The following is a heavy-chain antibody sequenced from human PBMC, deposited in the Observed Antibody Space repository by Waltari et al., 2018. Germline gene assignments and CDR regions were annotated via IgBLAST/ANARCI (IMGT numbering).Heavy chain of an antibody. D-gene: IGHD2-15*01. J-gene: IGHJ5*02. CDR2: INPNSGGT. CDR1: GYTFTGYY. CDR3: ARDRGYCSGGSCYEFDP. V-gene: IGHV1-2*04. Sequence: QVQLVQSGAEVKKPGASVKVSCKASGYTFTGYYMHWVRQAPGQGLEWMGWINPNSGGTNYAQKFQGWVTMTRDTSISTAYMELSRLRSDDTAVYYCARDRGYCSGGSCYEFDPWGQGTLVTVSS.